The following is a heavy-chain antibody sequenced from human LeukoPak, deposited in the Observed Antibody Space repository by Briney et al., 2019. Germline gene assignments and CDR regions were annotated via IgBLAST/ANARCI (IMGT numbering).Heavy chain of an antibody. CDR1: GGSISRYS. CDR3: ARVEIAVAGPGDAFDI. J-gene: IGHJ3*02. D-gene: IGHD6-19*01. Sequence: PSETLSLTCTVSGGSISRYSWSWIRQPPGKGLEWIGYVYYSGSTNYNPSLKSRVTISVDTSKNQFSLKLSSVTAADTAVYYCARVEIAVAGPGDAFDIWGQGTMVTVSS. CDR2: VYYSGST. V-gene: IGHV4-59*01.